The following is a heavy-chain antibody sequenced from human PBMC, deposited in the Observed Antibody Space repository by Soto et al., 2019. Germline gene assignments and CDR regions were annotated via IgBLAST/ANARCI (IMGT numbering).Heavy chain of an antibody. V-gene: IGHV3-23*01. CDR2: ISASGIGT. CDR1: GFTFSTYA. Sequence: PWGSLRLSCAASGFTFSTYAISCVRQAPWKGLEWVSGISASGIGTYYADSVKGRFTISRDNSKNTLYLQMNSLRAEDTAVYYCALRKTGSYFDYWGQGTLVTVSS. CDR3: ALRKTGSYFDY. J-gene: IGHJ4*02. D-gene: IGHD3-10*01.